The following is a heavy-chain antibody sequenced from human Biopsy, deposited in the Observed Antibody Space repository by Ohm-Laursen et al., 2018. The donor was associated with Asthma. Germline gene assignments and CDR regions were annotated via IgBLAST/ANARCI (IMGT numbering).Heavy chain of an antibody. CDR2: ISYDGNHK. Sequence: SLRLSCTASGFMFRSVGMHWIRQAPGKGLEWVAVISYDGNHKFYEDSVKGRFTIPRDNSKNTLYLQMNSLRTEDTAVYYCAKRRGYSGHDNDYWGQGTLVIVSS. D-gene: IGHD5-12*01. J-gene: IGHJ4*02. CDR1: GFMFRSVG. CDR3: AKRRGYSGHDNDY. V-gene: IGHV3-30*18.